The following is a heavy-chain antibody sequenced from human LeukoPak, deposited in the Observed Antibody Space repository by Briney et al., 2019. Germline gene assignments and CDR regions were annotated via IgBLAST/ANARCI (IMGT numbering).Heavy chain of an antibody. J-gene: IGHJ6*02. V-gene: IGHV1-2*02. CDR2: INPNSGGT. CDR3: AGEDYFGAGSSYGMAV. CDR1: GYTFTGYY. D-gene: IGHD3-10*01. Sequence: ASVKVSCKASGYTFTGYYMHWVRQAPGQGLEWMGWINPNSGGTNYAQKFQGRVTMTRDTSISTAYMELSRLRSDDTAVYYCAGEDYFGAGSSYGMAVWGQGTTVTVSS.